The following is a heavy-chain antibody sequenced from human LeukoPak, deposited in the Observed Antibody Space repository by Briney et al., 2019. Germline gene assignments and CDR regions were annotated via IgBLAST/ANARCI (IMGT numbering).Heavy chain of an antibody. CDR3: AGDAKKRGYSGYDLDY. J-gene: IGHJ4*02. CDR2: FYRGDST. CDR1: GFTVSSSY. V-gene: IGHV3-53*01. Sequence: GGSLRLSCAASGFTVSSSYMYWVRQAPGKGLEWVSFFYRGDSTYYAESVRGRFTISRDNSKNTLYLQMNSLRAEDTAVYYCAGDAKKRGYSGYDLDYWGQGTLVTVSS. D-gene: IGHD5-12*01.